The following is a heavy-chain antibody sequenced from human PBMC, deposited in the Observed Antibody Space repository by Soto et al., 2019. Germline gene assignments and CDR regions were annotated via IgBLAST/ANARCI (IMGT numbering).Heavy chain of an antibody. J-gene: IGHJ4*02. CDR2: ISGSGGST. CDR3: AKENTFSSGWPGYFDY. Sequence: EVQLLESGGGLVQPGGSLRLSCAASGFTFSSYAMSWVRQAPGKGLEWVSAISGSGGSTYYADSVKGRFTISRDNSKNTLYLQMNSPRAEDTAVYYCAKENTFSSGWPGYFDYWGQGTLVTVSS. D-gene: IGHD6-19*01. V-gene: IGHV3-23*01. CDR1: GFTFSSYA.